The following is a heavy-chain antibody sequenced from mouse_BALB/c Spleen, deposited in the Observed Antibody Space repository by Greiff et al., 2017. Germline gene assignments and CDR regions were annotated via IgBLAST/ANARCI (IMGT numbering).Heavy chain of an antibody. Sequence: EVQLQESGTVLARPGASVKMSCKASGYSFTSYWMHWVKQRPGQGLEWIGAIYPGNSDTSYNQKFKGKAKLTAVTSASTAYMELSSLTNEDSAVYYCARGVYGNYPWFAYWGQGTLVTVSA. CDR3: ARGVYGNYPWFAY. J-gene: IGHJ3*01. V-gene: IGHV1-5*01. D-gene: IGHD2-1*01. CDR1: GYSFTSYW. CDR2: IYPGNSDT.